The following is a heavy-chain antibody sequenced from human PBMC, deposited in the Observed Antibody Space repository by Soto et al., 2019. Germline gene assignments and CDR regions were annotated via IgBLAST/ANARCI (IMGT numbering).Heavy chain of an antibody. CDR1: GYTFTSYD. D-gene: IGHD6-13*01. J-gene: IGHJ6*03. CDR2: MNPNSGNT. Sequence: GASVKVSCKASGYTFTSYDINWVRQATGQGLEWMGWMNPNSGNTGYAQKFQGRVTMTRNTSISTAYMELSSLRSEDTAVYYCARAWSGSGSSWYVPSYYYYYYMDVWGKGTTVTVSS. CDR3: ARAWSGSGSSWYVPSYYYYYYMDV. V-gene: IGHV1-8*01.